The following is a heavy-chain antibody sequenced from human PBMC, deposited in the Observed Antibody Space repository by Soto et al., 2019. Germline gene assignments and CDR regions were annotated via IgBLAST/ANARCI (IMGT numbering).Heavy chain of an antibody. V-gene: IGHV4-59*01. J-gene: IGHJ4*02. CDR1: GGSISGYY. D-gene: IGHD3-10*01. CDR2: IYYSGTT. Sequence: SETLSLTCTVSGGSISGYYWSWIRQPPGKGLEWIGYIYYSGTTSYNPSLNSRVTMSVDTSKNQFSLKVNSVTAADTAVYYCARESYYGSGATVVAYWGQGSLVTVSS. CDR3: ARESYYGSGATVVAY.